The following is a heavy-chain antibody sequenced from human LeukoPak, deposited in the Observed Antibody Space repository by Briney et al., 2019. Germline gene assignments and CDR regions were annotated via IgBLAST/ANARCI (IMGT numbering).Heavy chain of an antibody. J-gene: IGHJ4*02. CDR2: ISNDGDSA. Sequence: PGGSLRLSCSASGFTFRTYTMHWVRQAPGKGLEYVSAISNDGDSAFYADSVKGRFAISRDNSKSTLYLQMSSLRAEDTAVYYCARGYYDNSGYFFFDSWGQGTLVTVSS. CDR1: GFTFRTYT. V-gene: IGHV3-64D*06. D-gene: IGHD3-22*01. CDR3: ARGYYDNSGYFFFDS.